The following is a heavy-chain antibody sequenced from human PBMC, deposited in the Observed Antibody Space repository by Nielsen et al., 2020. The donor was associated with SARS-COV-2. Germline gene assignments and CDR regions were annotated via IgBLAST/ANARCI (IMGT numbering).Heavy chain of an antibody. D-gene: IGHD6-6*01. CDR3: ARVVSSSSGVYCYYYYMDV. CDR1: GFTVSSNY. CDR2: IYSGGST. V-gene: IGHV3-53*04. Sequence: GESLKISCAASGFTVSSNYMSWVRQAPGKGLEWVSVIYSGGSTYYADSVKGRFTISRHNSKNTLYLQMNSLRAEDTAVYYCARVVSSSSGVYCYYYYMDVWGKGTTVTVSS. J-gene: IGHJ6*03.